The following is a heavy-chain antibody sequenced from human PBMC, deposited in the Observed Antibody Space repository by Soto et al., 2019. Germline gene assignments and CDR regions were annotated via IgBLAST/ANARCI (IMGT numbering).Heavy chain of an antibody. CDR2: MNLGAGET. CDR3: AAELYLGGVCCHFDY. V-gene: IGHV1-8*01. J-gene: IGHJ4*02. Sequence: GASVKVSCKASGYTFTSYDINWVRQATGQGLEWIGWMNLGAGETSYAQNLQGRVTITRNTSISTAYMEMRSLRSEDTAVYFCAAELYLGGVCCHFDYWGQGSQVTVSS. D-gene: IGHD2-21*02. CDR1: GYTFTSYD.